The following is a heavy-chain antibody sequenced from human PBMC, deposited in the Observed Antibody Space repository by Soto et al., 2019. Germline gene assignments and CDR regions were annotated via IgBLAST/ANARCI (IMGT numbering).Heavy chain of an antibody. V-gene: IGHV3-23*01. CDR3: AKDRHYPRDYFHY. Sequence: LRPSCRASGFIFSTYAMNWVRQAPGEGLEWVSAIGSSGGYTYYADSVKGRFTISRDNSKNTLFLHMDSLSAEDTAVYYCAKDRHYPRDYFHYWGQGTLVTVSS. CDR1: GFIFSTYA. J-gene: IGHJ4*02. D-gene: IGHD3-10*01. CDR2: IGSSGGYT.